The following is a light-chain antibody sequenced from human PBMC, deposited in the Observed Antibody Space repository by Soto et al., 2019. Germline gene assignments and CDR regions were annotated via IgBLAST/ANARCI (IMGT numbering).Light chain of an antibody. V-gene: IGLV1-40*01. J-gene: IGLJ2*01. CDR2: GNS. Sequence: QAVVTQPPSVSGAPGQRVTISCTASSSNIGAGYDVHWYQQLPGTAPKLLIYGNSNRPSGVPDRFSGSKSGTSASLAITGLQAEDEADYYCQSYDSSLSGVVFGGGTQLTVL. CDR3: QSYDSSLSGVV. CDR1: SSNIGAGYD.